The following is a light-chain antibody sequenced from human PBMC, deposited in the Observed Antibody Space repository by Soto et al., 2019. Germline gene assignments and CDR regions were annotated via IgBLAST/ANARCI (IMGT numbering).Light chain of an antibody. CDR1: QSVTAGY. CDR2: ETS. V-gene: IGKV3-20*01. Sequence: EIVLTQSPATLSLSPGESATLSRRASQSVTAGYFAWYQQESGQAPRLIIYETSSRMTGVPDRFSGSGSGTDFTLTISRLEPEDFAVYFCQQYGNSPTFGQGTKVEIK. J-gene: IGKJ1*01. CDR3: QQYGNSPT.